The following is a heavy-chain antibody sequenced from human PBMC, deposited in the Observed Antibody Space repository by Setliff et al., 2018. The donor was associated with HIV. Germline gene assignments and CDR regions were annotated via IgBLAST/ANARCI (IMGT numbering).Heavy chain of an antibody. CDR2: MYSGGST. V-gene: IGHV3-53*01. J-gene: IGHJ4*02. CDR1: GFTVSSNY. Sequence: GESLKISCAASGFTVSSNYMSWVRQAPGKGLEWVSIMYSGGSTYYADSVKGRFTISRDNSKNTLYLQMKTLRVEDMAVYYCARGSEAYYDFWSGYYPFDYWGQGTLVTVSS. CDR3: ARGSEAYYDFWSGYYPFDY. D-gene: IGHD3-3*01.